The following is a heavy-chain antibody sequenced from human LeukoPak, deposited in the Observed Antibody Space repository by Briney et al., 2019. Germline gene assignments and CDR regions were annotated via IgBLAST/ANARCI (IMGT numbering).Heavy chain of an antibody. CDR2: IIPIFGTA. J-gene: IGHJ4*02. CDR1: GGTFSSYA. CDR3: ARIGLGIAVADSDH. D-gene: IGHD6-19*01. V-gene: IGHV1-69*05. Sequence: ASVKVSCKASGGTFSSYAISWVRQAPGQGLEWMGRIIPIFGTANYAQKFQGRVTITTDESTSTAYMELSSLRSEDTAVYYCARIGLGIAVADSDHWGQGTLVTVSS.